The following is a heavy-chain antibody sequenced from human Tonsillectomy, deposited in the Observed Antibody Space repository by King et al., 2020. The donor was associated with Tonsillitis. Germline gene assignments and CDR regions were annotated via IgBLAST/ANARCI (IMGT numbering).Heavy chain of an antibody. Sequence: VQLVESGGGVVQPGRSLRLSCAASGFTFSNYAMHWVRQAPGKGLEWVAIISSDGSEKYYADSVKGRFTISRDNSKNKMYVQMNSLGADDTAVYYCARDLMSGDRNDPLGYFDHWGQGTLVTVSS. V-gene: IGHV3-30*04. CDR3: ARDLMSGDRNDPLGYFDH. J-gene: IGHJ4*02. CDR2: ISSDGSEK. D-gene: IGHD1-1*01. CDR1: GFTFSNYA.